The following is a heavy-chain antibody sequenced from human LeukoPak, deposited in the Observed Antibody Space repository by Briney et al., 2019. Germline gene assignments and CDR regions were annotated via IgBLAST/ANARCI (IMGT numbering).Heavy chain of an antibody. D-gene: IGHD5-18*01. CDR1: GGSISSYY. Sequence: SETLSLTCTVSGGSISSYYWSWIRQPPGKGLEWIGYIYCSGSTNYNPSLKSRVTISVDTSKNQFSLKLSSVTAADTAVYYCARQSSGYSYGYGWFDPWGQGTLVTVSS. CDR2: IYCSGST. CDR3: ARQSSGYSYGYGWFDP. V-gene: IGHV4-59*08. J-gene: IGHJ5*02.